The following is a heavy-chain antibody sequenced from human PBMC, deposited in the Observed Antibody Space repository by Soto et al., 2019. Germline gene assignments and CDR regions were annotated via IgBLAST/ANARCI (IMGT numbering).Heavy chain of an antibody. V-gene: IGHV3-23*01. J-gene: IGHJ5*02. CDR2: ITGGGGST. Sequence: EVQLLESGGGLVQPGGSLRLSCAASGFTFGTYAMNWVRQAPGKGLEWVSGITGGGGSTYYADSVKGRFTISRDNSKNTLYLQMNSLRGDDTAVYYCAKDRSVDTRDWFDPWGQGTLVTVSS. D-gene: IGHD5-18*01. CDR1: GFTFGTYA. CDR3: AKDRSVDTRDWFDP.